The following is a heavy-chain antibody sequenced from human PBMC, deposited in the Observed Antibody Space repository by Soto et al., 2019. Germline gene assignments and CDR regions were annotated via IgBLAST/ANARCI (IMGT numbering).Heavy chain of an antibody. J-gene: IGHJ2*01. CDR1: GGSFSGYY. Sequence: QVQLQQWGAGLLKPSETLSLTCAVYGGSFSGYYWSWIRQPPGKGLEWIGEINHSGSTNYNPSLKSRVTISVDTSKNQFSLKLSSVTAADTAVYYCARGVNDYVWGSYRYRGLWYFDLWGRGTLVTVSS. V-gene: IGHV4-34*01. CDR2: INHSGST. CDR3: ARGVNDYVWGSYRYRGLWYFDL. D-gene: IGHD3-16*02.